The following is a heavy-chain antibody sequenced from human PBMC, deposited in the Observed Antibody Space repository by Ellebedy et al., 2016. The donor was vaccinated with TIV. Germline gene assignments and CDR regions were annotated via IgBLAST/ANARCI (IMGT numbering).Heavy chain of an antibody. CDR2: IYHSGIT. Sequence: SETLSLXCTVSGYSISSGYYWGWIRQPPGKGLEWIGSIYHSGITNYNPSLKSRVTTSVDTSKNQFSLKLSSVTAADTAVYYCASGSSYHDYWGQGTLVTVSS. CDR1: GYSISSGYY. V-gene: IGHV4-38-2*02. D-gene: IGHD2-15*01. CDR3: ASGSSYHDY. J-gene: IGHJ4*02.